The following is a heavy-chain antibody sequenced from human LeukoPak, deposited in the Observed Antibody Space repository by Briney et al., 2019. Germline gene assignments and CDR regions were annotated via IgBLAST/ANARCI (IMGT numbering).Heavy chain of an antibody. V-gene: IGHV3-21*01. CDR3: ARDTGYNTFDY. J-gene: IGHJ4*02. CDR2: ISSSSTYI. CDR1: GFTFSSYS. Sequence: GGSLRLSCAASGFTFSSYSMNWVRQAPGKGLEWVSSISSSSTYIYYADSVQGRFTISRDNAKNSLYLQMNSLRAEDTAVYYCARDTGYNTFDYWSQGTLVTVSS. D-gene: IGHD5-24*01.